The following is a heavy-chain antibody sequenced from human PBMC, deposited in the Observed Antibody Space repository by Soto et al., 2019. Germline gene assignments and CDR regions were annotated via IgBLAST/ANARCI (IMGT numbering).Heavy chain of an antibody. D-gene: IGHD7-27*01. CDR2: INPSGGST. V-gene: IGHV1-46*01. CDR1: GYTFTSYY. CDR3: ARDLRTWGSGGGDY. J-gene: IGHJ4*02. Sequence: QVQLVQSGAEVKKPGASVKVSCKASGYTFTSYYMHWVRQAPGQGLEWMGIINPSGGSTSYAQKCNGRATMTRDTSTSTVYMERSSLRSEDTAVYYCARDLRTWGSGGGDYWGQGTLVTVSS.